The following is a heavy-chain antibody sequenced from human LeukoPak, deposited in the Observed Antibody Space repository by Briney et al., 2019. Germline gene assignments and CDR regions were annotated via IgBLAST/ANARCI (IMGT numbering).Heavy chain of an antibody. CDR1: GYSFSSNSAA. J-gene: IGHJ4*02. Sequence: SQTLSLTCAISGYSFSSNSAAWNWIRQSPSRGLEWLGRTYYRSKWYNDYAVSVTSRITLNPDTSTNQFSLQLTSVTPAHPAVSYCARDHESSRWYRLNYWGQGTLVTVSS. CDR2: TYYRSKWYN. V-gene: IGHV6-1*01. CDR3: ARDHESSRWYRLNY. D-gene: IGHD6-19*01.